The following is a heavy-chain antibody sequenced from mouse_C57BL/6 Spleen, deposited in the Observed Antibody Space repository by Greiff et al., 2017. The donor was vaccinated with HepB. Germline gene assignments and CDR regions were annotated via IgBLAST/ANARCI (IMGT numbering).Heavy chain of an antibody. CDR3: ARNYGSSCAMDY. CDR2: ISDGGSYT. J-gene: IGHJ4*01. Sequence: EVHLVESGGGLVKPGGSLKLSCAASGFTFSSYAMSWVRQTPEKRLEWVATISDGGSYTYYPDNVKGRFTISRDNAKNNLYLQMSHLKSEDTAMYYCARNYGSSCAMDYWGQGTSVTVSS. D-gene: IGHD1-1*01. CDR1: GFTFSSYA. V-gene: IGHV5-4*01.